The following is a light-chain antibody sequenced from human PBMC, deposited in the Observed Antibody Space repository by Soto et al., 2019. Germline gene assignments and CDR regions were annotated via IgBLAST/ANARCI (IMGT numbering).Light chain of an antibody. J-gene: IGKJ4*01. CDR2: LGS. CDR3: MQSLQAPQLT. Sequence: DIVMIQSPLALPVTPVEPASISCRSSQSLLHSNGYNYLDWYLQQPGQSPQLLIFLGSNRASGVPDRFSGSGSGTDFTLKISRVEAGDVGIYYCMQSLQAPQLTFGGGTRVEIK. CDR1: QSLLHSNGYNY. V-gene: IGKV2-28*01.